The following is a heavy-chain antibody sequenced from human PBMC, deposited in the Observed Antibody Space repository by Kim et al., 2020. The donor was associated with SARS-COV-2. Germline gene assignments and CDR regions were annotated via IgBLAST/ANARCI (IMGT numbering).Heavy chain of an antibody. Sequence: GGSLRLSCAASGFTFSNAWMSWVRQAPGKGLEWVGRIKSKTDGGTTDYAAPVKGRFTISRDDSKNTLYLQMNSLKTEDTAVYYCRGYSVRPDWFDPWGQGTLVTVSS. J-gene: IGHJ5*02. D-gene: IGHD6-13*01. V-gene: IGHV3-15*01. CDR3: RGYSVRPDWFDP. CDR2: IKSKTDGGTT. CDR1: GFTFSNAW.